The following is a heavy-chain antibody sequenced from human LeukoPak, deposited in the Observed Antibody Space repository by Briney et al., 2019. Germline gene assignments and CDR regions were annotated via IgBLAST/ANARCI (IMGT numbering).Heavy chain of an antibody. CDR2: IYYSGST. D-gene: IGHD3-10*01. V-gene: IGHV4-30-4*01. Sequence: SQTLSLTCTVSGGSISSGDYYWSWIRQPPGKGLEWIGYIYYSGSTYYNPSLKSRVTISVDTSKNQFSLKLSSVTAADTAMYYCARDQGHYGSGSYHYYYYYGMDVWGKGTTVTVSS. CDR3: ARDQGHYGSGSYHYYYYYGMDV. J-gene: IGHJ6*04. CDR1: GGSISSGDYY.